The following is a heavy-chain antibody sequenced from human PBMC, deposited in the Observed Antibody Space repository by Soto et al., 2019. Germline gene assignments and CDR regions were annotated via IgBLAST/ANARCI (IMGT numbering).Heavy chain of an antibody. V-gene: IGHV1-8*01. D-gene: IGHD6-13*01. J-gene: IGHJ6*04. CDR2: MKPNSGNT. CDR1: GYTFTSYD. CDR3: ARGRWTRRIASAGLNYYYYGMDV. Sequence: ASVKVSCKASGYTFTSYDINRVRHATGQGLEWMGWMKPNSGNTGYAQKFQGRVTMTRNTSISTAYMELSSLRSEDTAVYYCARGRWTRRIASAGLNYYYYGMDVCGERTTVTVSS.